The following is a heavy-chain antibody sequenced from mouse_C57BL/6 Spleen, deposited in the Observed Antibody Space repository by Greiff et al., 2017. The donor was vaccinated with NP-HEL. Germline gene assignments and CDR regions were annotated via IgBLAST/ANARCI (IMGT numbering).Heavy chain of an antibody. J-gene: IGHJ2*01. V-gene: IGHV5-6*01. CDR3: ASFPDY. CDR2: ISSGGSYT. CDR1: GFTFSSYG. Sequence: EVQGVESGGDLVKPGGSLKLSCAASGFTFSSYGMSWVRQTPDKRLEWVATISSGGSYTYYPDSVKGRFTISRDNAKNTLYLQMSSLKSEDTAMYYCASFPDYWGQGTTLTVSS.